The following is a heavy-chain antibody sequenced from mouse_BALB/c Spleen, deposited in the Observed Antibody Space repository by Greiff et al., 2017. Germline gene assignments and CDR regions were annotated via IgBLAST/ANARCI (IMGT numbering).Heavy chain of an antibody. Sequence: QVQLQQSGAELVRPGTSVKVSCKASGYAFTNYLIEWVKQRPGQGLEWIGVINPGSGGTNYNEKFKGKATLTADKSSSTAYMQLSSLTSDDSAVYFCARGGTTATAWFAYWGQGTLVTVSA. CDR1: GYAFTNYL. CDR2: INPGSGGT. D-gene: IGHD1-2*01. CDR3: ARGGTTATAWFAY. J-gene: IGHJ3*01. V-gene: IGHV1-54*01.